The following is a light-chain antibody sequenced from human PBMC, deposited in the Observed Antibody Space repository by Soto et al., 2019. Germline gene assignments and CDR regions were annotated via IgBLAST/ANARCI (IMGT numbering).Light chain of an antibody. CDR3: QQRSNWPPIT. CDR2: DAS. Sequence: EIVLTQSPATLSLSPGERATLSCMASQSVSSYLAWYQQKPGQAPRLLIYDASNRATGIPARFSGSGSGTDFTLTISSLEPKDFAVYYCQQRSNWPPITFGQGTRLEIK. J-gene: IGKJ5*01. V-gene: IGKV3-11*01. CDR1: QSVSSY.